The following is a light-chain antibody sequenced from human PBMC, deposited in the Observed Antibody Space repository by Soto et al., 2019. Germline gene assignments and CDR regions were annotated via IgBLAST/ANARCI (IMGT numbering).Light chain of an antibody. Sequence: DIQMTQSPCTLSAAVGDRVTVSCRASQSISSWLAWYQQKPGKAPKLLIYKASSLESGVPSRFSGSGSGTEFTLTISSPQPDDLATYYCQQYNSYSRTFGQGTKVDIK. V-gene: IGKV1-5*03. CDR3: QQYNSYSRT. CDR2: KAS. J-gene: IGKJ1*01. CDR1: QSISSW.